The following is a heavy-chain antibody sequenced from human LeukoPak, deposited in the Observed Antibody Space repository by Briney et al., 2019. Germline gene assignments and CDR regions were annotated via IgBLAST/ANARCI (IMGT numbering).Heavy chain of an antibody. CDR3: AKHLYYYDSSGYYDY. Sequence: GPSLRLSCAASGFTFSSYAMSWVRQAPGKGLEWFSAISGRGGSTYYADSVKGRFTISRDNSKNTLYLQMNSLRAEDTAVYYCAKHLYYYDSSGYYDYWGQGTLVTVSS. CDR1: GFTFSSYA. V-gene: IGHV3-23*01. CDR2: ISGRGGST. J-gene: IGHJ4*02. D-gene: IGHD3-22*01.